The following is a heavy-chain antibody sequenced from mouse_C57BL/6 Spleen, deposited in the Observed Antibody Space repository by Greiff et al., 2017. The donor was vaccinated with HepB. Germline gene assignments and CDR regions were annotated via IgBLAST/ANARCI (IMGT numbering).Heavy chain of an antibody. V-gene: IGHV1-9*01. CDR1: GYTFTGYW. D-gene: IGHD1-1*01. J-gene: IGHJ1*03. CDR2: ILPGSGST. Sequence: QVQLKESGAELMKPGASVKLSCKATGYTFTGYWIEWVKQRPGHGLEWIGEILPGSGSTNYNEKFKGKATFTADTSSNTAYMQLSSLTTEDSAIYYCARSRLLRSFYWYFDVWGTGTTVTVSS. CDR3: ARSRLLRSFYWYFDV.